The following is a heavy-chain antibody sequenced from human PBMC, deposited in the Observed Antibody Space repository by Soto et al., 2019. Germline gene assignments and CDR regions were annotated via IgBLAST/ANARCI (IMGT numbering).Heavy chain of an antibody. CDR3: AKRSSSSTFDY. Sequence: GGSLRLSCAASGFTFSSYAMSWVRQAPGKGLEWVSVISGSDDSTYYADSVKGRFTISRDNSKNTLYLQMDSLRAEDTAVYYCAKRSSSSTFDYWGRGTLVTVSS. CDR2: ISGSDDST. CDR1: GFTFSSYA. D-gene: IGHD6-6*01. J-gene: IGHJ4*02. V-gene: IGHV3-23*01.